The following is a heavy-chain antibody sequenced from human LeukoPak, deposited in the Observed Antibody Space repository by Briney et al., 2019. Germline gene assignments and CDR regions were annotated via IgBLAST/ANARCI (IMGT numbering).Heavy chain of an antibody. D-gene: IGHD3-22*01. CDR2: IKQDGSEK. V-gene: IGHV3-7*01. CDR3: ATSYYDSSGYYPNAFDI. J-gene: IGHJ3*02. CDR1: GFTFSSYW. Sequence: PGGSLRLSCAASGFTFSSYWMSWVRQAPGKGLEWVANIKQDGSEKYYVDSVKGRFTISRDNAKNSLYLQMNSLRAEDTAVCYCATSYYDSSGYYPNAFDIWGQGTMVTVSS.